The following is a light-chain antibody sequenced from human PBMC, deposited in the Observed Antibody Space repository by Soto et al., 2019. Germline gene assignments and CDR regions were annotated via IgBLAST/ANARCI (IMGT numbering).Light chain of an antibody. CDR1: QTISSW. CDR3: QHYNRYSEA. CDR2: KAS. Sequence: DIQMTQSPSTLSGSVGDRVTITCRASQTISSWLAWYQQKPGKAPRLLIYKASTLKSGVPSRFSGSGSGTEFTLTLSSLQPEDVATYYCQHYNRYSEAFGQGNKVELK. J-gene: IGKJ1*01. V-gene: IGKV1-5*03.